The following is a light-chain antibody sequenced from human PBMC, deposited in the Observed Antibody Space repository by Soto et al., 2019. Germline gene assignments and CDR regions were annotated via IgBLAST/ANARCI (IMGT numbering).Light chain of an antibody. CDR1: QSVSSNY. V-gene: IGKV3-20*01. J-gene: IGKJ5*01. Sequence: EIVLTQSPGTLSLSPGERATLSCRASQSVSSNYLAWYQQKPGQAPRLLIYGASSRATGIPDAFSGRGCWKDFNLRNSRLEAEGFAVDYCQQYSSSPITFGQGTRLEIK. CDR3: QQYSSSPIT. CDR2: GAS.